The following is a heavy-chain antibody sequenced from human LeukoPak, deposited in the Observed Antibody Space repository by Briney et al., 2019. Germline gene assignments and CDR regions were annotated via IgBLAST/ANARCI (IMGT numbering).Heavy chain of an antibody. CDR3: AKETAAAAWYGMDV. CDR2: ISGSGGST. V-gene: IGHV3-23*01. J-gene: IGHJ6*02. CDR1: GFTFSDYY. Sequence: GGSLRLSCAASGFTFSDYYMSWIRQAPGKGLEWVSAISGSGGSTYYADSVKGRFTISRDNSKNTLYLQMNSLRAEDTAVYYCAKETAAAAWYGMDVWGQGTTVTVSS. D-gene: IGHD6-13*01.